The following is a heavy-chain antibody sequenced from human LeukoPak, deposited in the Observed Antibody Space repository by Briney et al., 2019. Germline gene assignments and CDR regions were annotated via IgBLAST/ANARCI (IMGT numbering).Heavy chain of an antibody. CDR1: GFTFSSYE. V-gene: IGHV3-48*03. Sequence: AGGSLRLSCAASGFTFSSYEMNWVRQAPGKGLEWVSYISSSGTTIYYADSVKGRFTISRDNARNSVYLQMNSLRAEDRAVYYCARDPAARSGNYSYHGMDVWGLGTTVTVSS. D-gene: IGHD1-26*01. J-gene: IGHJ6*02. CDR3: ARDPAARSGNYSYHGMDV. CDR2: ISSSGTTI.